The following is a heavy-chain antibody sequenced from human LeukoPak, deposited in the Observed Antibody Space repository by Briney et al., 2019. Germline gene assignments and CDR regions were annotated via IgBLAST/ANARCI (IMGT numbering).Heavy chain of an antibody. D-gene: IGHD1-26*01. CDR2: ISGGGDIT. V-gene: IGHV3-23*01. CDR1: GFNFANHA. Sequence: GGSLRLSCAASGFNFANHAMSWVRQTAGKGLEWVSAISGGGDITYYADSVKGRFAISRDNSKDTLFLQMHSLRPGDTAVYYCARSPSGSHVDYWGQGTLVTVSS. J-gene: IGHJ4*02. CDR3: ARSPSGSHVDY.